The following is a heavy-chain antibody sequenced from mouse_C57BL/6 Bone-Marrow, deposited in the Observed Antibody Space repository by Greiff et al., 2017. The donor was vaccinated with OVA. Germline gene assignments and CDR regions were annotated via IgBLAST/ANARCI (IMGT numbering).Heavy chain of an antibody. CDR2: IYPGSGRT. CDR3: ERSGITTVEGDFAMDY. J-gene: IGHJ4*01. Sequence: QVQLQQPGAELVKPGASVKMSCKASGYTFTSYWITWVKQRPGQGLEWIGDIYPGSGRTNYNEKFKSKATLTVDTSSSTAYMQLSSLTSEDYAVDYCERSGITTVEGDFAMDYWGQGTSVTVSS. CDR1: GYTFTSYW. D-gene: IGHD1-1*01. V-gene: IGHV1-55*01.